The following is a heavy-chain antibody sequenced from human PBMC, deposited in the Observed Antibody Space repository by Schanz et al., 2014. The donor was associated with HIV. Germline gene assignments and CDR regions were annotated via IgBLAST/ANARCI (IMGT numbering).Heavy chain of an antibody. D-gene: IGHD2-15*01. CDR3: AKGGRDILSYYGMDV. CDR2: ISDSGGST. CDR1: GFNFDDYV. Sequence: EVQLVESGGGLVQPGGSLRLSCTGSGFNFDDYVMYWVRQAPGKGLEWVSGISDSGGSTYYADPVKGRFTISRDNSKNTLYLQMNSLRAEDTAVYYCAKGGRDILSYYGMDVWGQGTTVTVSS. V-gene: IGHV3-23*04. J-gene: IGHJ6*02.